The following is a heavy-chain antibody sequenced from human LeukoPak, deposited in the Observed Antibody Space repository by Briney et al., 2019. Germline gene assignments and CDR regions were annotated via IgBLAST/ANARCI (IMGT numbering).Heavy chain of an antibody. V-gene: IGHV4-34*01. CDR3: ARGSDRDGCNL. J-gene: IGHJ4*02. Sequence: SETLSLICAVYGGSFSGYYWSWIRQPPGKGLEWIGEINHRGSTNYSPSLKSRVTISVDPSKNQFSLKLSSVTAADTAVYYCARGSDRDGCNLWGQGTLVTVSS. CDR1: GGSFSGYY. D-gene: IGHD5-24*01. CDR2: INHRGST.